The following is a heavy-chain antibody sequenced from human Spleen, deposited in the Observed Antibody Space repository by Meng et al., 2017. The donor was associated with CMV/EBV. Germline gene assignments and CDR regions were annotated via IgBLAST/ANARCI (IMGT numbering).Heavy chain of an antibody. CDR2: INPNSGGT. J-gene: IGHJ4*02. V-gene: IGHV1-2*02. D-gene: IGHD4-23*01. CDR3: ARGTSVVTPRALAY. CDR1: GYNFTAYN. Sequence: ASVKVSCKASGYNFTAYNIQWVRQAPGQGLEWMGWINPNSGGTKYAQKFQGRVTMTRDTSSFTAYMDLSRLRSDDTAVYYCARGTSVVTPRALAYWGQGTLVTVSS.